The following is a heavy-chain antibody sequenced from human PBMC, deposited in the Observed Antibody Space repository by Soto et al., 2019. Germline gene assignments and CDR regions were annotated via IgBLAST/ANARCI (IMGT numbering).Heavy chain of an antibody. CDR1: GFTFSSYG. CDR3: AKDFGLRIAVAGTTYPVIFGY. J-gene: IGHJ4*02. D-gene: IGHD6-19*01. V-gene: IGHV3-23*01. CDR2: ISCSGSSK. Sequence: GGSLRLSCAASGFTFSSYGMHWVRQAPGKGLEWVSVISCSGSSKYYADSVKGRFTISRDNSKNTLYLQMNSLRAEDTAVYYCAKDFGLRIAVAGTTYPVIFGYWGQGTLVTVSS.